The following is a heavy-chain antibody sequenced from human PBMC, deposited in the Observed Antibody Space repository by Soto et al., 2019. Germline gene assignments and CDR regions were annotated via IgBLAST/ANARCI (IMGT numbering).Heavy chain of an antibody. CDR1: GFTFSTYA. D-gene: IGHD4-17*01. J-gene: IGHJ3*02. CDR3: AHPRGYGVFDAYDI. CDR2: LTPSGGET. V-gene: IGHV3-23*01. Sequence: EAQLLESGGGLVRPGGSLRLSCVASGFTFSTYAMSWVRQAPGKGLEWVSALTPSGGETYYADSVKGRFTISRDNSMNALYLQMNSLRIEDTAVYYFAHPRGYGVFDAYDIWGQGTMVTVS.